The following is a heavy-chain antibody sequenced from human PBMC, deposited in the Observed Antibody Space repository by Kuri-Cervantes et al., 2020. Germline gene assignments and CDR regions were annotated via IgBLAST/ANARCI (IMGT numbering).Heavy chain of an antibody. V-gene: IGHV3-23*01. CDR2: ISGSGGST. CDR1: GFTFSDYY. J-gene: IGHJ4*02. Sequence: GESLKISCAASGFTFSDYYMSWIRQAPGKGLEWVSAISGSGGSTYYADSVKGRFTISRDNSKNTLYLQVNSLRAEDTAVYYCAKDSGYCSGGSCPGHYWGQGTLVTVSS. CDR3: AKDSGYCSGGSCPGHY. D-gene: IGHD2-15*01.